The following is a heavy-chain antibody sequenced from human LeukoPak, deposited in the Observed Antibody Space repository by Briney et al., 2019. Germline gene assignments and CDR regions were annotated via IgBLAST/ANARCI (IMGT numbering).Heavy chain of an antibody. CDR2: IWYDGSSK. CDR3: AKVEGSGYFDY. J-gene: IGHJ4*02. CDR1: GFTFSSYG. V-gene: IGHV3-33*06. Sequence: GGSLRLSCAASGFTFSSYGMHWVRQAPGKGLEWVAVIWYDGSSKYYADSVKGRFTISRDNSKNTLYLQMNSLRAEDTAVYYCAKVEGSGYFDYWGQGTLVTVSS. D-gene: IGHD3-3*01.